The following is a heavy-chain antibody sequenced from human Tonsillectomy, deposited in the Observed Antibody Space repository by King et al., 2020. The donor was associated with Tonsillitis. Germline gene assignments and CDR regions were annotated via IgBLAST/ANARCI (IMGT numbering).Heavy chain of an antibody. D-gene: IGHD6-19*01. CDR1: GFTFRSYA. CDR2: IRFDGTNK. CDR3: AKDGSSGWDPMNYFDY. V-gene: IGHV3-30*02. J-gene: IGHJ4*02. Sequence: QLVQSGGGVVQPGGSLRLSCAASGFTFRSYAMHWVRQAPGKGLEWVAFIRFDGTNKYYADSVKGRFTISRDNSKNTLYPQMNSLRTEDTAVYYCAKDGSSGWDPMNYFDYWGQGTLVTVSS.